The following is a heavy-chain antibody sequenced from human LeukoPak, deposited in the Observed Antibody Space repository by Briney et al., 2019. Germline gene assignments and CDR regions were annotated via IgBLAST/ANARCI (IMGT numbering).Heavy chain of an antibody. J-gene: IGHJ4*02. CDR2: INHSGST. CDR1: GGSFSGYY. Sequence: PSETLSLTCAVYGGSFSGYYWSWIRQPPGKGLEWIGEINHSGSTNYNPSLKSRVTISVDKSKNQFSLKLSSVTAADTAVYYCARVLIAARRFDYWGQGTLVTVSS. V-gene: IGHV4-34*01. CDR3: ARVLIAARRFDY. D-gene: IGHD6-6*01.